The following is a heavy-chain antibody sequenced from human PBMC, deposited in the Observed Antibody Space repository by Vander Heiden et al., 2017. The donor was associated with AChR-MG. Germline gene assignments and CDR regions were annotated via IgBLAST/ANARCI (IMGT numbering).Heavy chain of an antibody. CDR3: ARDGPRAYNDLDY. V-gene: IGHV3-7*01. CDR1: GFTFSSHW. CDR2: IKPDGSDS. D-gene: IGHD1-1*01. J-gene: IGHJ4*02. Sequence: EVQLVESGGGLVQPGGSLRLAGAAPGFTFSSHWMSWVRQAPGKRLEWVGNIKPDGSDSYHVDSVKGRFTISRDNAKKLVYLQMNSLRAEDTAVYYCARDGPRAYNDLDYWGQGTLVTVSS.